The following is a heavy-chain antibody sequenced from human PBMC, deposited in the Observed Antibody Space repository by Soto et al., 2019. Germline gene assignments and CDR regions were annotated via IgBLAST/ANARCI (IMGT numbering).Heavy chain of an antibody. Sequence: GGSLRLSCAASGFTFTRYSMNWVRQAPGKGLEWVSSISSTTNYIYYADSMKGRFTVSRDNAKNSVYLEMNSLSAEDTALYYCARESEDLTSNFDYWGQGTMVTVSS. CDR1: GFTFTRYS. CDR3: ARESEDLTSNFDY. V-gene: IGHV3-21*01. CDR2: ISSTTNYI. J-gene: IGHJ4*02.